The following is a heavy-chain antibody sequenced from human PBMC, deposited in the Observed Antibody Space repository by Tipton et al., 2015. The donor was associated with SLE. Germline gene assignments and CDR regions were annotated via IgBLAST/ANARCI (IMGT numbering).Heavy chain of an antibody. V-gene: IGHV3-21*01. D-gene: IGHD6-6*01. Sequence: SLRLSCAASGFTFSSYSMNWVRQAPGKGLEWVSSISSSSSYIYYADSVKGRFTISRDNAKNSLYLQMNSLRVEDTAVYYCARDASRQLDAFDIWGQGTMVTVSS. CDR1: GFTFSSYS. CDR2: ISSSSSYI. J-gene: IGHJ3*02. CDR3: ARDASRQLDAFDI.